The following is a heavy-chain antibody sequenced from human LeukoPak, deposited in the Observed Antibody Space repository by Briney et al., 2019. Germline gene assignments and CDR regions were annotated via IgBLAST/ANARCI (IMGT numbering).Heavy chain of an antibody. CDR3: ARRTRYRYSYGPTFDY. CDR1: GGSFSGYY. J-gene: IGHJ4*02. V-gene: IGHV4-34*01. CDR2: INHSGST. D-gene: IGHD5-18*01. Sequence: PSETLSLTCAVYGGSFSGYYWSWIRQPPGKGLEWIGEINHSGSTNYNPSLKSRVTISVDTSKNQFSLKLSSVTAADTAVYYCARRTRYRYSYGPTFDYWGQGTLVTVSS.